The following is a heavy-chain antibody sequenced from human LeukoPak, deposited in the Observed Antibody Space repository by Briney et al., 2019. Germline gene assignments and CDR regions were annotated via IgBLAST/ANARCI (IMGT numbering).Heavy chain of an antibody. CDR2: ISAYNDNT. CDR3: ARDRPGRYYGSGRYYNPPDY. D-gene: IGHD3-10*01. Sequence: GASVKVSCKASGYSFTSYGISWVRQAPGQGLEWMGWISAYNDNTNYGQKFQNRVTVTTDTSTSTAYMDLRSLRSDDTAIYYCARDRPGRYYGSGRYYNPPDYWGQGTLVIVSS. V-gene: IGHV1-18*01. CDR1: GYSFTSYG. J-gene: IGHJ4*02.